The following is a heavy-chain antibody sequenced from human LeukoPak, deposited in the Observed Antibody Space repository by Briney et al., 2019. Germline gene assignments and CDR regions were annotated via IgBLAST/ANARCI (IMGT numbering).Heavy chain of an antibody. D-gene: IGHD5-24*01. Sequence: GGSLRLSCAASGFTFSSYAMSWVRRAPGKGLKWVSGISGSGARTYYADSVKGRFTISRDNSKNTLYLQINSLRAEDTAVYFCAKDPYNIELANTSGWFDPWGQGTLVTVSS. CDR3: AKDPYNIELANTSGWFDP. V-gene: IGHV3-23*01. CDR1: GFTFSSYA. CDR2: ISGSGART. J-gene: IGHJ5*02.